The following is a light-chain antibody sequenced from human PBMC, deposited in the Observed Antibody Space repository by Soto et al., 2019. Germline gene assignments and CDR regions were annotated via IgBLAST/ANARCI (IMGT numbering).Light chain of an antibody. CDR2: EVS. V-gene: IGLV2-14*01. CDR1: SSDIGAYNY. Sequence: QSALTQPASVSGSPGQSITISCTGSSSDIGAYNYVSWFQQYPGKAPKLIISEVSNRPSGVSNRYSGSKSGTAASLTISGLQTEDEADYFSFPFTTDGTHVFGTGTKLTVL. J-gene: IGLJ1*01. CDR3: FPFTTDGTHV.